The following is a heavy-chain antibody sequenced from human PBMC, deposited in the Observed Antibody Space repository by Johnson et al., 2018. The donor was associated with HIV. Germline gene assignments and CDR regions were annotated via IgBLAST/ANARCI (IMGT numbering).Heavy chain of an antibody. V-gene: IGHV3-30*04. Sequence: QEQVVESGGGVVQPGRSLRLSCAASGFTFSNYAMHWVRQAPGKGLEWVSVISLDGSEKYYVESVKCRFTISRDNAKNSLYLQMNSLRAEDTAVYYCASTPFDYDFWRGSPRGAFDIWGQGTMVTVSS. J-gene: IGHJ3*02. D-gene: IGHD3-3*01. CDR2: ISLDGSEK. CDR3: ASTPFDYDFWRGSPRGAFDI. CDR1: GFTFSNYA.